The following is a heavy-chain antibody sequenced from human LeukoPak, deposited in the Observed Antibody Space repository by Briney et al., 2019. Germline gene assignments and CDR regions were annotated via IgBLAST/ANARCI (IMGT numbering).Heavy chain of an antibody. D-gene: IGHD3-22*01. CDR1: GYRFNAYW. CDR3: ARLYIPSYYDSRDYVAFDV. J-gene: IGHJ3*01. Sequence: GESLKISGKGSGYRFNAYWIAWVRQMPGKGLEWMGIIYPDDSDTRYSPSFQGQVTISADKSVRTAYLQWSSLKASDTAMYYCARLYIPSYYDSRDYVAFDVWGQGTMVTVSS. V-gene: IGHV5-51*01. CDR2: IYPDDSDT.